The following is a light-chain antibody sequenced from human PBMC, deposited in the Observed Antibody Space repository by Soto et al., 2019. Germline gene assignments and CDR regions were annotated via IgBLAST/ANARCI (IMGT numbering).Light chain of an antibody. CDR2: WAS. CDR1: QSLLYSSNNKNY. Sequence: DIVMTQSPDSLSLSLGERATINCKSSQSLLYSSNNKNYLAGYQQKPGQPPKLLIYWASTRKPGVPDRFSGSGSRADFTLTISSLQAEDVAIYYCQQYYSAPLTFGGGTKVEIK. CDR3: QQYYSAPLT. V-gene: IGKV4-1*01. J-gene: IGKJ4*01.